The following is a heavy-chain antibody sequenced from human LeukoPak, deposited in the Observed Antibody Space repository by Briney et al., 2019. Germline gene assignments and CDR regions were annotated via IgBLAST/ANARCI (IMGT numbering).Heavy chain of an antibody. Sequence: ASVKVSCKASGFTFTSYDINWVRQATGQGLEWMGWMNPNSGNTGYAQKFQGRVTMTRNTSISTAYMELSSLRSEDTAVYYCARGRLRDFWSGYFSPNYYYYYMDVWGKGTTVTVSS. CDR1: GFTFTSYD. V-gene: IGHV1-8*01. CDR2: MNPNSGNT. CDR3: ARGRLRDFWSGYFSPNYYYYYMDV. J-gene: IGHJ6*03. D-gene: IGHD3-3*01.